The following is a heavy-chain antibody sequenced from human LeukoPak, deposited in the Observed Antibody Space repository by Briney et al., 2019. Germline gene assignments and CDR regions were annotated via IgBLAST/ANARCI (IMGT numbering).Heavy chain of an antibody. V-gene: IGHV1-2*02. J-gene: IGHJ4*02. D-gene: IGHD2/OR15-2a*01. CDR3: ARAEQGGNYFANHFRY. CDR1: GYTFTGYY. CDR2: INPNGDGT. Sequence: ASVKVSCKACGYTFTGYYIHWVRQAPGQGREWMGWINPNGDGTKYAQNFQGRVTMTRDTASITAYMDLISLRSDDTAVYHCARAEQGGNYFANHFRYWGQGTLVTVSS.